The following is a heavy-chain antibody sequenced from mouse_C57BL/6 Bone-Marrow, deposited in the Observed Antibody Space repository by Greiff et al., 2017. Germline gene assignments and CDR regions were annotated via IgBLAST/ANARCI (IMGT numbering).Heavy chain of an antibody. J-gene: IGHJ4*01. D-gene: IGHD1-1*01. Sequence: EVQLQQSGAELVRPGASVKLSCTASGFNIKDDYMHLVKQRPEQGLEWIGWIDPENGDTEYASKFQGKATITADTSSNTAYLQLSSLTSEDTAVYYCTTDYYGSSSYYYAMDYWGQGTSVTVSS. CDR3: TTDYYGSSSYYYAMDY. CDR1: GFNIKDDY. V-gene: IGHV14-4*01. CDR2: IDPENGDT.